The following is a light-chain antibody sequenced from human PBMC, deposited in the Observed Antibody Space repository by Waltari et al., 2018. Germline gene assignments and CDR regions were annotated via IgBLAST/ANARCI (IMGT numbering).Light chain of an antibody. J-gene: IGKJ3*01. CDR3: QQLYSYPFT. V-gene: IGKV1-9*01. CDR1: QGISSY. Sequence: DIQLTQSPSFLSASVGDSGTITCRASQGISSYLAWYQQKPGKAPKLLIYAASTLQAGVPSRFSGSGSGTEFTLTISSLPPEDFATYYCQQLYSYPFTFGPGTKVDIK. CDR2: AAS.